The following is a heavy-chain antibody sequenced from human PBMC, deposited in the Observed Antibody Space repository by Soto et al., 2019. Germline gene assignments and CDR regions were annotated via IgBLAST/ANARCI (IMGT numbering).Heavy chain of an antibody. CDR1: GGTFSSYA. CDR2: IIPIFGTA. V-gene: IGHV1-69*01. Sequence: QVQLVQSGAEVKKPGSSVKVSCKASGGTFSSYAISWVRQAPGQGLEWMGGIIPIFGTANYAQKVQGRVTITADESTSTAYMELSSLRSEDTAVYYCARDGGPYCGGDCYPPRGFDPWGQGTLVTVSS. J-gene: IGHJ5*02. D-gene: IGHD2-21*02. CDR3: ARDGGPYCGGDCYPPRGFDP.